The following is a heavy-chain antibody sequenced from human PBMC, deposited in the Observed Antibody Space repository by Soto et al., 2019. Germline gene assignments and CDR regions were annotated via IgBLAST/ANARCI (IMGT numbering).Heavy chain of an antibody. J-gene: IGHJ6*03. CDR1: GGSFSGYY. V-gene: IGHV4-34*01. Sequence: SETLSLTCAVYGGSFSGYYWSRIRQPPGKGLEWIGEINHSGSTNYNPSLKSRVTISVDTSKNQFSLKLSSVTAADTAVYYCARLPPGIVATTYPHYYYYYYMDVWGKGTTVTVSS. CDR2: INHSGST. D-gene: IGHD5-12*01. CDR3: ARLPPGIVATTYPHYYYYYYMDV.